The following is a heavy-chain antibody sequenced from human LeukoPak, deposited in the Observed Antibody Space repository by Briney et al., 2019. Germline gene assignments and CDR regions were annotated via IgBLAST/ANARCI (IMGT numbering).Heavy chain of an antibody. CDR3: ATNSDYRFEY. V-gene: IGHV3-7*01. Sequence: GGSLRLSCAASRFTFSSYWMSWVRQAPGRGLEWVANIEKDGSKKNYVDSVKGRFTTSTDNAKNSLFLQMNSLRDEDTAVYYSATNSDYRFEYWGQGPLVTLSS. CDR1: RFTFSSYW. D-gene: IGHD3-22*01. J-gene: IGHJ4*02. CDR2: IEKDGSKK.